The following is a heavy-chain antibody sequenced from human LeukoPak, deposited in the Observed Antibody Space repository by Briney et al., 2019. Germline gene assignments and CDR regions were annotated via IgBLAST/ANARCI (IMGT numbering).Heavy chain of an antibody. CDR1: GYTFTSYG. V-gene: IGHV1-18*01. CDR3: ARDRGRITMVRGPMDY. D-gene: IGHD3-10*01. CDR2: ISAYNGNT. Sequence: ASVKVSCKASGYTFTSYGISWVRQAPGQGLEWMAWISAYNGNTNYAQKLQGRVTMTTDTSTSTAYMELRSLRSDDTAVYYCARDRGRITMVRGPMDYWGQGTLVTVSS. J-gene: IGHJ4*02.